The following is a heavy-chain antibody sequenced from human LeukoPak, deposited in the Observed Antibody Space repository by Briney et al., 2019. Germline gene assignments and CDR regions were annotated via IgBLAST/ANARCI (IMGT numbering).Heavy chain of an antibody. CDR2: LWYDGSRK. V-gene: IGHV3-33*01. CDR1: GFSFSSYG. J-gene: IGHJ4*02. Sequence: GGSLRLSCAASGFSFSSYGIHWVRQAPGKGLEWVTLLWYDGSRKYYADSVKGRYTISRDNSKNMVFLQMNSLRAEDTAVFYCVRDRAGRIFDNWGQGTLVTVSS. CDR3: VRDRAGRIFDN.